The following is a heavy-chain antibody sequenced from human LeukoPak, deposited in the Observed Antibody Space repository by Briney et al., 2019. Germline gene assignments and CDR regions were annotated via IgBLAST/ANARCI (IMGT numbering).Heavy chain of an antibody. CDR2: INSDGSNT. CDR1: GFSFSSYW. J-gene: IGHJ4*02. CDR3: ARADYYYDSSGYV. Sequence: GGSLRLSCAASGFSFSSYWMHWVRQAPGKGLVWVSRINSDGSNTNYADSVKGRFTISRDNAKNTLYLQMSSLRAEDTAVYFCARADYYYDSSGYVWGQGTLVTVSS. V-gene: IGHV3-74*01. D-gene: IGHD3-22*01.